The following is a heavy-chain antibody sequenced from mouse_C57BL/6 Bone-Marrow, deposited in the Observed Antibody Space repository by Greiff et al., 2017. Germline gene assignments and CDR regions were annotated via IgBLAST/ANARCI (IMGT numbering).Heavy chain of an antibody. D-gene: IGHD2-2*01. CDR3: ASWLPSFAY. Sequence: QVQLKESGPGLVQPSQSLSITCTVSGFSLTSYGVHWVRQSPGKGLEWLGVIWSGGSTDYNAAFISRLSISKDNSKSQVFFKMNSLQADDTAIYYCASWLPSFAYWGQGTLVTVSA. CDR1: GFSLTSYG. V-gene: IGHV2-2*01. J-gene: IGHJ3*01. CDR2: IWSGGST.